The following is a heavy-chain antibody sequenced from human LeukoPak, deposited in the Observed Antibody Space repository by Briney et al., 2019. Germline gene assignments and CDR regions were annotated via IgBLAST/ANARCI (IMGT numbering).Heavy chain of an antibody. V-gene: IGHV3-64*02. J-gene: IGHJ4*02. Sequence: GGSLRLSCAASGFNFRSYAMYWVRQAPGKGLEYVSAIGPNGVSTYYADSVKGRFSISRDNSKNTLYLQMGSLRLEDMGVYYCARDWVFDYWGQGTLVTVSS. CDR2: IGPNGVST. CDR1: GFNFRSYA. CDR3: ARDWVFDY. D-gene: IGHD7-27*01.